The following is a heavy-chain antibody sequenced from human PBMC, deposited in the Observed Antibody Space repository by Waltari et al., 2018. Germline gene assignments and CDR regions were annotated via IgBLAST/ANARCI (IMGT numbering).Heavy chain of an antibody. CDR2: IKQDGSEE. J-gene: IGHJ4*02. Sequence: VQLAESGGGLVQPGGSLRLSCAASEFTFSSYWMSWVRQAPGKGLEWVANIKQDGSEEYYVDSVKGRFTISRDNAKNSLYLQMNSLRAEDTAVYYCARGYSGSYGGWADYWGQGTLVTVSS. D-gene: IGHD3-10*01. V-gene: IGHV3-7*01. CDR3: ARGYSGSYGGWADY. CDR1: EFTFSSYW.